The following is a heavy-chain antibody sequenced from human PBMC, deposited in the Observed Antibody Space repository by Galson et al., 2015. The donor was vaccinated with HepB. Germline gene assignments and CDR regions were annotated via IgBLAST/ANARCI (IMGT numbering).Heavy chain of an antibody. J-gene: IGHJ5*02. D-gene: IGHD2-8*02. CDR3: ARGALVAVVNANLNNWFDP. CDR1: GYTFPSYS. CDR2: INPYDTST. V-gene: IGHV1-18*01. Sequence: SVKVSCKASGYTFPSYSIAWVRQAPGQGLEWMGWINPYDTSTKYAQKFQGRVTMTTETSTTTAYLELRSLRSDDTAVYYRARGALVAVVNANLNNWFDPWGQGTLVTVSS.